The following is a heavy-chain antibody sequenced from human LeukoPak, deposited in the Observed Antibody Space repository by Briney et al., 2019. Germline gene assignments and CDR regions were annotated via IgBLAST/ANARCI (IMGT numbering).Heavy chain of an antibody. Sequence: GGSLQISCKGSGYRFTSYWIGGVRPLPGKGLEGMGIIYPGDSDTRYSPSFQGQVTISADKSISTAYLQWSSLKASDTAMYYCVGIAAPYYFDYWGQGTLVTVSS. CDR3: VGIAAPYYFDY. V-gene: IGHV5-51*01. D-gene: IGHD6-6*01. CDR2: IYPGDSDT. J-gene: IGHJ4*02. CDR1: GYRFTSYW.